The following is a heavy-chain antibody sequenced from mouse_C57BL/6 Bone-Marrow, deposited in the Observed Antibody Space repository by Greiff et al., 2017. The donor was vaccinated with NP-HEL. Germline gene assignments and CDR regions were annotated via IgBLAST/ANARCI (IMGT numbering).Heavy chain of an antibody. D-gene: IGHD1-1*01. CDR3: ARPVVATDWYFDV. CDR2: ISSGSSTI. Sequence: EVMLVESGGGLVKPGGSLKLSCAASGFTFSDYGMHWVRQAPEKGLEWVAYISSGSSTIYYVDTVKGRFTISRDNAKNTLFLQMTSLRSEDTAMYYCARPVVATDWYFDVWGTGTTVTVSS. V-gene: IGHV5-17*01. CDR1: GFTFSDYG. J-gene: IGHJ1*03.